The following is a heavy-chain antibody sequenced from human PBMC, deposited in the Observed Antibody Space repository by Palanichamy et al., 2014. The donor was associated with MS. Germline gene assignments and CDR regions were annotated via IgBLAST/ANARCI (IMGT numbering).Heavy chain of an antibody. CDR1: GFTFSNYW. V-gene: IGHV3-7*01. CDR3: ATAYYYDSSGYYLRGAFDI. J-gene: IGHJ3*02. D-gene: IGHD3-22*01. Sequence: EVQLVESGGGLVQPGGSLRLSCAASGFTFSNYWMSWVRQAPGKGLEWVANIKQDGSEKYYVDSVKGRFTISRDNAKNSLYLQMNSLRADDTAVYYCATAYYYDSSGYYLRGAFDIWGQGTMVTVSS. CDR2: IKQDGSEK.